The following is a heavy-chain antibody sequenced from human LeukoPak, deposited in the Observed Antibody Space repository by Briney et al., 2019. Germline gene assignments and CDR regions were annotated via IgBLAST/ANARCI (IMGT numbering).Heavy chain of an antibody. D-gene: IGHD3-3*01. V-gene: IGHV4-34*01. CDR3: ARGAIITIFGVARPFDY. J-gene: IGHJ4*02. CDR1: GGSFSGYY. Sequence: SXTLSLTCAVYGGSFSGYYWSWIRQPPGKGLEWIGEINHSGSTNYNPSLKSRVTISVDTSKNQFSLKLSSVTAADTAVYYCARGAIITIFGVARPFDYWGQGTLVTVSS. CDR2: INHSGST.